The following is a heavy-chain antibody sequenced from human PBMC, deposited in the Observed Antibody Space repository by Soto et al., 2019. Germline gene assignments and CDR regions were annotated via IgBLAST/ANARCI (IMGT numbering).Heavy chain of an antibody. D-gene: IGHD6-6*01. CDR3: ARALIAARLYYYSMDV. Sequence: GASVKVSCKASGGTFSSYAISWVRQAPGQGLEWMGGIIPIFGTANYAQKFQGRVTITADESTSTAYMELSSLRSEDTAVYYCARALIAARLYYYSMDVWGQGTTVTVSS. CDR2: IIPIFGTA. V-gene: IGHV1-69*13. CDR1: GGTFSSYA. J-gene: IGHJ6*02.